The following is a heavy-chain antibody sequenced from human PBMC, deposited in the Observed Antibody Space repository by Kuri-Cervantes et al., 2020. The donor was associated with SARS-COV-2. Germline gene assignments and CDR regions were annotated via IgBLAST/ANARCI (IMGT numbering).Heavy chain of an antibody. CDR1: GFTFSSYW. CDR2: IKRDGSEK. V-gene: IGHV3-7*01. J-gene: IGHJ5*02. CDR3: ARVVRGVSLHWFDP. D-gene: IGHD3-10*01. Sequence: GGSLEIPCAASGFTFSSYWMSWGRQAPGKGLEWVANIKRDGSEKYYVDSVKGRFTISRDNAKNSLYLQMNSLRAEDTAVYYCARVVRGVSLHWFDPWGQGTLVTVSS.